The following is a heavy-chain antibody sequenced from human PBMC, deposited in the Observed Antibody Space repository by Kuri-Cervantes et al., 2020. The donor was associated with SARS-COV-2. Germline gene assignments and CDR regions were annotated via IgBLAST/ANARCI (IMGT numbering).Heavy chain of an antibody. D-gene: IGHD2-8*01. CDR3: ARHRMADAFDI. J-gene: IGHJ3*02. CDR1: GYSISSGYY. CDR2: IYHSGST. Sequence: ESLKISCTVSGYSISSGYYWGWIRQPPGKGLEWIGSIYHSGSTYYNPSLKSRVTISVDTSKNQFSLKLSSVTAADTAVYYCARHRMADAFDIWGQGTMVPSPQ. V-gene: IGHV4-38-2*02.